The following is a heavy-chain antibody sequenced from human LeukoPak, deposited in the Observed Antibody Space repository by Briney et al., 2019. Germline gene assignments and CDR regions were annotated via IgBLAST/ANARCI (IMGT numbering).Heavy chain of an antibody. Sequence: SGGSLRLSCAASGLTFSNYAMSWVRQAPGKGLEWVSSISGTGGSTYYADSVKGRFTISRDNSNNTLFLQMNSLRAEDTAVYYCAKVRTGHYFDYWGQGTLVTVSS. D-gene: IGHD1-1*01. CDR1: GLTFSNYA. V-gene: IGHV3-23*01. J-gene: IGHJ4*02. CDR2: ISGTGGST. CDR3: AKVRTGHYFDY.